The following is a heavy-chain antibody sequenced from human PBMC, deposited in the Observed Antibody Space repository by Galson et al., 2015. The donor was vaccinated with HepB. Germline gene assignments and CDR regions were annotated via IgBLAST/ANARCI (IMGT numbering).Heavy chain of an antibody. CDR2: ISWNSGSI. CDR3: AKGTDYDILTGYYKGYFDY. J-gene: IGHJ4*02. CDR1: GFTFNDYA. V-gene: IGHV3-9*01. Sequence: SLRLSCAASGFTFNDYAMHWVRQAPGKGLEWVSGISWNSGSIGYADSVKGRFTISRDNAKNSLYLQMNSLRAEDTALYYCAKGTDYDILTGYYKGYFDYWGQGTLVTVSS. D-gene: IGHD3-9*01.